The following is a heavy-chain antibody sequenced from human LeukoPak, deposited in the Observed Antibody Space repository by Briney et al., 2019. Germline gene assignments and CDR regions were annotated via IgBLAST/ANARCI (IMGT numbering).Heavy chain of an antibody. J-gene: IGHJ4*02. D-gene: IGHD5-18*01. V-gene: IGHV3-7*01. CDR1: GFSFTTSW. CDR2: IEQDGSEK. CDR3: AKGHTSLAP. Sequence: SGGSLRLSCAASGFSFTTSWMSWVRRAPGKGLEWVASIEQDGSEKYYVDSVKGRLTISRDNAKNSLFLQMNSLRAEDTAVYYCAKGHTSLAPGGQGALVTVSS.